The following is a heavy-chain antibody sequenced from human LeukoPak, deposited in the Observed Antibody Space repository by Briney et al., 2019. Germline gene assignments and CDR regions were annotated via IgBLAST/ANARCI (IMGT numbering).Heavy chain of an antibody. CDR2: INSDGSST. CDR3: TRATGAGLIDY. CDR1: GFTFSSYW. D-gene: IGHD1-1*01. J-gene: IGHJ4*02. Sequence: GGSLRLSCAASGFTFSSYWMHWVRQAPGKGLVWVSRINSDGSSTSYADSVKGRFTISRDNAKNTLYLQMNSLRAEDTAVYYCTRATGAGLIDYWGQGTLVTVSS. V-gene: IGHV3-74*01.